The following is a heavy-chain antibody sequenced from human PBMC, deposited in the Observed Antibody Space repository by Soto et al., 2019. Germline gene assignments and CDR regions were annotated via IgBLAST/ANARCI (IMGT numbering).Heavy chain of an antibody. Sequence: EVQLVESGGGLVQPGGSLRLSCAASGFTFSSYWMSWVRQAPGKGLEWVANIKQDGSEKYYVDSVKGRFTISRDNAKNSLYLPMNSLRAEDTAVYYSARETIVVVPAAPVGVDYWGQGTLVTVSS. CDR2: IKQDGSEK. J-gene: IGHJ4*02. CDR1: GFTFSSYW. D-gene: IGHD2-2*01. V-gene: IGHV3-7*01. CDR3: ARETIVVVPAAPVGVDY.